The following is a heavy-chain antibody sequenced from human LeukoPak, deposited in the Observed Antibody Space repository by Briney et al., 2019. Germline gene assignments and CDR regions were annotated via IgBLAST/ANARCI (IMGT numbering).Heavy chain of an antibody. CDR3: ARERYGYSYGPIDY. CDR1: GGTFSSYA. V-gene: IGHV1-69*05. J-gene: IGHJ4*02. Sequence: ASVKVSRKASGGTFSSYAISWVRQAPGQGLEWMGRIIPIFGTANYAQKFQGRVTITTDESTSTAYMELSSLRSEDTAVYYCARERYGYSYGPIDYWGQGTLVTVSS. D-gene: IGHD5-18*01. CDR2: IIPIFGTA.